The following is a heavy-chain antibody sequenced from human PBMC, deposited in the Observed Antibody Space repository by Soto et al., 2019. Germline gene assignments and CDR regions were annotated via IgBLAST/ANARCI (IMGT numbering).Heavy chain of an antibody. CDR2: IFHGGNT. V-gene: IGHV4-38-2*01. CDR3: ARARWYDAFDV. Sequence: PSETLSLTCAFSGFFFSSGNYWGWIRKPPGKGLAWIGSIFHGGNTYYNPSLKGRVTISVYMSKNQFSLQLNSVTAADTAVYYCARARWYDAFDVWGKGTVVTDS. CDR1: GFFFSSGNY. J-gene: IGHJ3*01. D-gene: IGHD2-15*01.